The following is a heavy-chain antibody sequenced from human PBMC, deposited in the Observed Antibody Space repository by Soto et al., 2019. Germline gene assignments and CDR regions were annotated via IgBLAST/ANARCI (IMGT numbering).Heavy chain of an antibody. D-gene: IGHD3-16*01. J-gene: IGHJ6*02. V-gene: IGHV1-69*13. CDR1: GGTFSSYA. CDR3: GQNRFAGDYYGMDV. Sequence: SVKVSCKASGGTFSSYAISWGRQAPGQGLEWMGGIISIFGTANYAQKFQVRVTITADESTSTAYMELSSLRSEDTAVYYCGQNRFAGDYYGMDVWGQGSTVTVAS. CDR2: IISIFGTA.